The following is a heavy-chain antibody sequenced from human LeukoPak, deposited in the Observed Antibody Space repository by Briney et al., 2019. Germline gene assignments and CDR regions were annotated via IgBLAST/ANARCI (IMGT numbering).Heavy chain of an antibody. CDR3: AKAVVTAFDY. V-gene: IGHV3-48*02. D-gene: IGHD2-21*02. CDR1: GFTFSYYS. CDR2: ISDSSNI. Sequence: GGFLRLSCAASGFTFSYYSMNWVRQAPGKGLEWVSYISDSSNIYYADSVKGRFTISRDNAKNSLYLQMNSLRDEDMAVYYCAKAVVTAFDYWGQGTLVTVSS. J-gene: IGHJ4*02.